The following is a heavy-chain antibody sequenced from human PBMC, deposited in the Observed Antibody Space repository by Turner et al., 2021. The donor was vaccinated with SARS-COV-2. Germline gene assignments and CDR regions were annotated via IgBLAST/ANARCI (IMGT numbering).Heavy chain of an antibody. D-gene: IGHD6-19*01. J-gene: IGHJ4*02. CDR2: VSWNSDSI. CDR3: AKGRVAVSYYFDY. V-gene: IGHV3-9*01. CDR1: GFTFDDYA. Sequence: VQLVESGGGLVQPGRSLRLSCAASGFTFDDYAMHWVRQAPGKGLELVSGVSWNSDSIGYADSVKCRFTISRDNAKNSLYLQRHTLRAEETALYYCAKGRVAVSYYFDYWGQGTLVTVSS.